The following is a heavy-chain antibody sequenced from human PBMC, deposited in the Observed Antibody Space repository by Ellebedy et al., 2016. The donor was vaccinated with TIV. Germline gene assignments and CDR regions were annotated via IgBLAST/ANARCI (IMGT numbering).Heavy chain of an antibody. Sequence: MPSETLSPTCTVSGGSTISDYWSWIRQPAGKGLEWIGFIYSSGTTNYNPSLKSRVTMSVDTPKNQFSLKLDSATAADTAVYYCVRIDSWQPIDDWGQGILVTISS. CDR2: IYSSGTT. J-gene: IGHJ4*02. V-gene: IGHV4-4*07. D-gene: IGHD3-9*01. CDR1: GGSTISDY. CDR3: VRIDSWQPIDD.